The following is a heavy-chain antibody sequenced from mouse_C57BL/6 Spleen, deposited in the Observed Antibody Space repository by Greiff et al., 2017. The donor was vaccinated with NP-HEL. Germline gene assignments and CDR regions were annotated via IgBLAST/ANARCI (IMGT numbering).Heavy chain of an antibody. V-gene: IGHV1-64*01. CDR1: GYTFTSYW. J-gene: IGHJ2*01. Sequence: QVQLQQSGAELVKPGASVKLSCKASGYTFTSYWMHWVKQRPGQGLEWIGMIHPNSGSTNYNEKFKSKATLTVDKSSSTAYMQLSSLTSEDSAVYYCAREGGNGYSLDYWGQGTTLTVSS. D-gene: IGHD2-3*01. CDR3: AREGGNGYSLDY. CDR2: IHPNSGST.